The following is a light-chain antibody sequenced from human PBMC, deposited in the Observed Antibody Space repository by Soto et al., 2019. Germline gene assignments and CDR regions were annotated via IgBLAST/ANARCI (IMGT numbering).Light chain of an antibody. CDR1: QSVSGY. CDR3: QQRNYWQVT. V-gene: IGKV3-11*01. CDR2: DVS. Sequence: EVVLTQSPVTLSLAPGERATLSCRARQSVSGYLAGYQRKPGQAPRPLIYDVSNRATGIPARFSGSVSGTDFTLTISSLEPEDFAIYYCQQRNYWQVTFGQGARPEI. J-gene: IGKJ5*01.